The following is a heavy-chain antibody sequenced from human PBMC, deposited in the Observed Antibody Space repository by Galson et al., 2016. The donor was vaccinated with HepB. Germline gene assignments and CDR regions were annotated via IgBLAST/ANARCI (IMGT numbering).Heavy chain of an antibody. CDR2: INPNSGDT. J-gene: IGHJ4*02. CDR1: GYTFNGYY. Sequence: SVKVSCKASGYTFNGYYMHWVRQAPGQGLEWMGRINPNSGDTNYAQKFQGRVSMTRDSSISTAYMELARLRSDDTAVYYCVRGKYYYDSSGYFAYWGQGTQVTVSS. D-gene: IGHD3-22*01. CDR3: VRGKYYYDSSGYFAY. V-gene: IGHV1-2*06.